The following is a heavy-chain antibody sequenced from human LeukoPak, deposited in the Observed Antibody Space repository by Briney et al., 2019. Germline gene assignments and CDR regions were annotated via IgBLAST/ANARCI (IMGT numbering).Heavy chain of an antibody. D-gene: IGHD6-19*01. Sequence: SETLSLTCAVYGGSFSGYYWSWIRQPPGKGLEWIGEINHSGSTNYNPSLKSRVTISVDTSKNQFSLKLSSVTAADTAVYCCARQYGLVKNYYFDYWGQGTLVTVSS. CDR2: INHSGST. J-gene: IGHJ4*02. CDR1: GGSFSGYY. V-gene: IGHV4-34*01. CDR3: ARQYGLVKNYYFDY.